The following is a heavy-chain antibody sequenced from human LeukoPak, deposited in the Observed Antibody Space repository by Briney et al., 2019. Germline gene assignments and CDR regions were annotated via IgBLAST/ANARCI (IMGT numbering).Heavy chain of an antibody. CDR1: GGTFSSYA. V-gene: IGHV1-69*13. CDR2: ITPIFGTA. J-gene: IGHJ4*02. D-gene: IGHD3-22*01. Sequence: ASVKVSCKASGGTFSSYAISWVRQAPGQGLEWMGGITPIFGTANYAQKFQGRVTITADESTSTAYMELSSLRSEDTAVYYCATLGIPYYYDSSGYHLDYWGQGTLVTVSS. CDR3: ATLGIPYYYDSSGYHLDY.